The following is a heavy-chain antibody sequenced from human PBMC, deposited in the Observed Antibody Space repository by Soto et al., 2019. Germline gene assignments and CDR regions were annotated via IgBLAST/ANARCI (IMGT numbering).Heavy chain of an antibody. D-gene: IGHD3-22*01. V-gene: IGHV1-69*01. CDR3: ARDGSGYRSRASPMDV. CDR1: GDTFSSYA. J-gene: IGHJ6*02. CDR2: IIPLFGTA. Sequence: QVQLVQSGAEVKKPGSSVKVSCKASGDTFSSYAISWVRQAPGQGLEWMGGIIPLFGTANYAQKFQGRVTITADESTSTAYMELSSLRSEDTAVYYCARDGSGYRSRASPMDVWGQWTTVTVSS.